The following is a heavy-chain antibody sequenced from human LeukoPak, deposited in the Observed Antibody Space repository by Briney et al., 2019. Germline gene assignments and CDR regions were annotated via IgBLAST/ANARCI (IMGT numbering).Heavy chain of an antibody. J-gene: IGHJ4*02. CDR2: ISYDGSNK. V-gene: IGHV3-30-3*01. D-gene: IGHD3-22*01. CDR3: ARVDSSGLLDY. Sequence: PGGSLRLSCAASGFTFSSYAMSWVRQAPGKGLEWVAVISYDGSNKYYADSVKGRFTISRDNSKNTLYLQMNSLRAEDTAVYYCARVDSSGLLDYWGQGTLVTVSS. CDR1: GFTFSSYA.